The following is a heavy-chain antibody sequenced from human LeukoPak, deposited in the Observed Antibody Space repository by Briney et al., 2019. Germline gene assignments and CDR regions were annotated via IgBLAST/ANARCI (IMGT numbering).Heavy chain of an antibody. J-gene: IGHJ3*02. Sequence: SETLSLTCAVYGGSFSGYYWSWIRQPPGKGLEWIGEINHSGSTNYNPSLKSRVTISVDTSKNQFSLKLSSVTAADTAVYYCASVAWGGYYDSSGYSNTFDIWGQGTMVTVSS. CDR2: INHSGST. CDR1: GGSFSGYY. D-gene: IGHD3-22*01. V-gene: IGHV4-34*01. CDR3: ASVAWGGYYDSSGYSNTFDI.